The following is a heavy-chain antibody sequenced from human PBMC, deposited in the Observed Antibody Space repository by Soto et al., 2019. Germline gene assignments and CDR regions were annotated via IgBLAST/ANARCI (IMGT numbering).Heavy chain of an antibody. J-gene: IGHJ3*01. V-gene: IGHV1-18*01. CDR1: GDTFSRYA. Sequence: ASVKVSCKASGDTFSRYAISWVRQAPGQGLEWMGGIIPYNGNANYAQKLQGRFTITTDTSTSTAYMELRSLRSEDTAVYYCARFYYCSGGSYYSSLTDGFDLWGQGTLVTVSS. CDR2: IIPYNGNA. CDR3: ARFYYCSGGSYYSSLTDGFDL. D-gene: IGHD2-15*01.